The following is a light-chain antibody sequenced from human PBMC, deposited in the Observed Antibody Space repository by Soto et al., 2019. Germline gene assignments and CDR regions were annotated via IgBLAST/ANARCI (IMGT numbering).Light chain of an antibody. CDR1: QSISSW. Sequence: DIQMTQSPSTLSASVGDRVTITCRASQSISSWLAWYQQKPGKAPKLLIYKASSLESGVPSRFSGSGSGTDFTLTISSLQPEDVATYYCQKYNRTPRTFGQGTKVELK. CDR2: KAS. CDR3: QKYNRTPRT. V-gene: IGKV1-5*03. J-gene: IGKJ1*01.